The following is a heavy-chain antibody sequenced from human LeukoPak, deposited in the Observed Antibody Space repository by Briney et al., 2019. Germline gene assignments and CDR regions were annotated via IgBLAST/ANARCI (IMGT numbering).Heavy chain of an antibody. V-gene: IGHV4-59*08. CDR3: ARWGTLPMGYCSGGSCYSVSWFDP. CDR2: IYYSGST. CDR1: GGSISSYY. D-gene: IGHD2-15*01. J-gene: IGHJ5*02. Sequence: SETLSLTCTVSGGSISSYYWSWIRQPPGKGLEWIGYIYYSGSTNYNPSLKSRVAISVDTSKNQFSLKLSSVTAADTAVYYCARWGTLPMGYCSGGSCYSVSWFDPWGQGTLVTVSS.